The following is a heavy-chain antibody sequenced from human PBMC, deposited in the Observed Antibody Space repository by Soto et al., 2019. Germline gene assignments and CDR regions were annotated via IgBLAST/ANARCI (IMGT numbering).Heavy chain of an antibody. Sequence: SETLSLTCTVSGGSISSSSYYWGWIRQPPGKGLEWIGSIYYSGSTYYNPSLKSRVTISVDTSKNQFSLKLSSVTAADTAVYYCARERTDSSSYAELDYWGQGTLVTVSS. CDR2: IYYSGST. CDR3: ARERTDSSSYAELDY. D-gene: IGHD6-6*01. V-gene: IGHV4-39*02. J-gene: IGHJ4*02. CDR1: GGSISSSSYY.